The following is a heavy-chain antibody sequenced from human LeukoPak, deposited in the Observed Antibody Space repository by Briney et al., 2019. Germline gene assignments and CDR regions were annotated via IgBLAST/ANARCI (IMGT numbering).Heavy chain of an antibody. CDR2: IYPGDSET. Sequence: GESLKISCTGSGYSFSDYWIAWVRQMPGKGLEWMGIIYPGDSETTYSPSFQGQVTISADKSITTTFLQWSSLKASDTAMYYCARGRGYCSSSSCYDIDYWGQGTLVTVSS. CDR3: ARGRGYCSSSSCYDIDY. D-gene: IGHD2-2*01. V-gene: IGHV5-51*01. CDR1: GYSFSDYW. J-gene: IGHJ4*02.